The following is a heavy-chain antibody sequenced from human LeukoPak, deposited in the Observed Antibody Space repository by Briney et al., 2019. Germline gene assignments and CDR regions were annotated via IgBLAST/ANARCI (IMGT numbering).Heavy chain of an antibody. V-gene: IGHV3-48*01. Sequence: GGSLRLSCAASGFTFSSYSMNWVRQAPGKGLEWVSYISSSSSTIYYADSVKGRFTISRDNAKNSLYLQMNSLRAEDTAVYYCARETATVTSRFDYWGQGTLVTVSS. CDR3: ARETATVTSRFDY. D-gene: IGHD4-17*01. CDR2: ISSSSSTI. J-gene: IGHJ4*01. CDR1: GFTFSSYS.